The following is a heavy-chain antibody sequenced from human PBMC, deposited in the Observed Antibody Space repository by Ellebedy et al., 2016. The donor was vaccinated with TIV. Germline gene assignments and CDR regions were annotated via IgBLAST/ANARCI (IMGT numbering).Heavy chain of an antibody. CDR3: ARGARYSYGFFDY. CDR2: IYKIGIS. V-gene: IGHV4-59*01. D-gene: IGHD5-18*01. CDR1: GDSISDYY. J-gene: IGHJ4*02. Sequence: SETLSLPXGVSGDSISDYYWSWIRQLPGKGLEFIGYIYKIGISRYNPSLRSRPIISLDTSKSHFSLHLSSVTTADTAMYYCARGARYSYGFFDYWGQGILVTVSS.